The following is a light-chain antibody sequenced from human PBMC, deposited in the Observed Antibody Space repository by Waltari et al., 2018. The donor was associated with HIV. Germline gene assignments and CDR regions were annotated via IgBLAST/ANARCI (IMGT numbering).Light chain of an antibody. CDR2: WAS. V-gene: IGKV4-1*01. CDR3: QQYHSIPWT. Sequence: DIILTQSPDSLAVSLGDRATIHCMSSHGVLSWPHTKNFLAWYHQKPGQAPKLLIYWASSRESGVPSRFSGSGSGTDFSLTISSLQAEDVAIYDCQQYHSIPWTFGQGTKVEIK. CDR1: HGVLSWPHTKNF. J-gene: IGKJ1*01.